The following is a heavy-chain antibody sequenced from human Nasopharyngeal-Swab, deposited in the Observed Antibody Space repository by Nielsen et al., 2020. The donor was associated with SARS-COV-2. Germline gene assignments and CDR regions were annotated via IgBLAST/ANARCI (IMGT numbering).Heavy chain of an antibody. D-gene: IGHD5-18*01. Sequence: GGSLRLSCAASGITVSDNYMTWVRQVPGKGLEWVSLIESDGTTYYSDSVRGRFTISRDNAKNIVFLQMNSLGVEDTALYYCARDNGLQLWLRFYGLDVWGQGTTVTVSS. CDR3: ARDNGLQLWLRFYGLDV. CDR1: GITVSDNY. CDR2: IESDGTT. J-gene: IGHJ6*02. V-gene: IGHV3-66*01.